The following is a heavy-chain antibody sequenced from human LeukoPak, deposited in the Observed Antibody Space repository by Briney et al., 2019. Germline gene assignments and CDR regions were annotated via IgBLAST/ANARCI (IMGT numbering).Heavy chain of an antibody. J-gene: IGHJ4*02. V-gene: IGHV3-30*04. Sequence: GRSLRLSCAASGFTLSSYVMHWVRQAPGKGLEWVAVISYDGSNKYYADSVKGRFTISRDNSKNTLYLQMNSLRAEDTAVYYCAKPTVAGIWGQGTLVTVSS. CDR2: ISYDGSNK. CDR1: GFTLSSYV. D-gene: IGHD6-19*01. CDR3: AKPTVAGI.